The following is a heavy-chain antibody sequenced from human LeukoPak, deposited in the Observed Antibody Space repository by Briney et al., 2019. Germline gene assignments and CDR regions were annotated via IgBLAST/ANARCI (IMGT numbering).Heavy chain of an antibody. Sequence: KGGXSLQISCKGSGSIFTNYYIAWGRQLPGKGLEWMGIIFPGDSDIRDGPSFQRQVTISADKYGRTRYLEWRNLEAAGTAMYYCATGDSPMTWARALGGGGFHDAFDIWGQGTMVTVSS. CDR2: IFPGDSDI. J-gene: IGHJ3*02. CDR1: GSIFTNYY. CDR3: ATGDSPMTWARALGGGGFHDAFDI. V-gene: IGHV5-51*01. D-gene: IGHD5-18*01.